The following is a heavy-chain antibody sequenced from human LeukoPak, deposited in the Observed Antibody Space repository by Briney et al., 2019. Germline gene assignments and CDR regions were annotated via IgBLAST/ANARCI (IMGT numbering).Heavy chain of an antibody. CDR1: GGSISSSSYY. V-gene: IGHV4-39*01. CDR3: ATYYDSSGYDPRNWFDP. CDR2: IYYSGST. J-gene: IGHJ5*02. D-gene: IGHD3-22*01. Sequence: SETLSLTCTVSGGSISSSSYYWGWIRQPPGKGLEWIVSIYYSGSTYYNPSLKSRVTISVDTSKNQFSLKLSSVTAADTAVYYCATYYDSSGYDPRNWFDPWGQGTLVTVS.